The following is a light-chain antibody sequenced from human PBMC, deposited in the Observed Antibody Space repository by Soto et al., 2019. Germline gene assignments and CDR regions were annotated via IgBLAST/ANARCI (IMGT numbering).Light chain of an antibody. J-gene: IGKJ3*01. CDR3: HSYNTAAFT. CDR2: GAS. CDR1: QDIRNY. Sequence: DIQMTQSPSSLSASVGDRVTITCRASQDIRNYLAWYQQRPGKVPTLLIYGASILQSGVPSRFSGSGSGTDYPLTISGLQPEDVATYYCHSYNTAAFTFGPGTKVDI. V-gene: IGKV1-27*01.